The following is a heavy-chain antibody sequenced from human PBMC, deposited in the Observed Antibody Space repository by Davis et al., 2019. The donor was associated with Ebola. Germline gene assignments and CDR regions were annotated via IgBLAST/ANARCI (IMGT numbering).Heavy chain of an antibody. J-gene: IGHJ4*02. V-gene: IGHV3-23*01. CDR1: GFTFSSYA. CDR2: ISGSGGST. Sequence: GESLKISCAASGFTFSSYAMSWVRQAPGKGLEWVSAISGSGGSTYYADSVKGRFTISRDNSKNTLYLQMNSLRAEDTAVYYCAKDPRLGIAVAAPTYWGQGTLVTVSS. CDR3: AKDPRLGIAVAAPTY. D-gene: IGHD6-19*01.